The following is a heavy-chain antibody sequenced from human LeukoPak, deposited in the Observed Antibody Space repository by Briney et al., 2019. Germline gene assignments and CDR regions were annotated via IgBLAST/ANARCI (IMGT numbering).Heavy chain of an antibody. CDR3: ARGRYYYDVALAFDI. Sequence: SETLSLTCTVSGGSVSSGSYYWSWIRQPPGKGLEWIGYIYYSGSTNYNSSLKSRVTISVDTSKNQFSLKLSSVTAADTAVYYCARGRYYYDVALAFDIWGQGTMVTVSS. J-gene: IGHJ3*02. D-gene: IGHD1-26*01. CDR1: GGSVSSGSYY. V-gene: IGHV4-61*01. CDR2: IYYSGST.